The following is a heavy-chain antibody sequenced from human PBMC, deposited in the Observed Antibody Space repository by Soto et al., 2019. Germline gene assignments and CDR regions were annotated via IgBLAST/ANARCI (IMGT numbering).Heavy chain of an antibody. CDR3: SRSSGLFAISLLVT. Sequence: QVRLQESGPGLVKTSGTLSLTCDVSGDYISSINWWIWVRQPPGKGLQWIGEVNHTVTTNYNQSLMSRVTISVDKSQNPFSLNLTSGTAADTAVYYWSRSSGLFAISLLVTWGQGAVVTVSS. D-gene: IGHD3-9*01. CDR2: VNHTVTT. CDR1: GDYISSINW. V-gene: IGHV4-4*02. J-gene: IGHJ5*01.